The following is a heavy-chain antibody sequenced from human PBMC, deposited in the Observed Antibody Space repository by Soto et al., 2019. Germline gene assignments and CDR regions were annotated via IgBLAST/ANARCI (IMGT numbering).Heavy chain of an antibody. CDR3: AHVRQWDGAHSYDY. V-gene: IGHV2-26*01. D-gene: IGHD1-26*01. Sequence: QVTLKESGPVLVKPTETLTLTCAVSGFSPRDSKVGVSWIRQPAGKALEWLAHIFWNGEKSYSTSLERRLTISTDPSKGQVVLTMTNMDPVDTATYFCAHVRQWDGAHSYDYWGRGTLVTVSS. J-gene: IGHJ4*02. CDR2: IFWNGEK. CDR1: GFSPRDSKVG.